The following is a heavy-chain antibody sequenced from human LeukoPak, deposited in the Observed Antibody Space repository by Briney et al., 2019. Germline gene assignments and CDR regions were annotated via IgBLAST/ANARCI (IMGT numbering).Heavy chain of an antibody. Sequence: ASVKVSCKASGYTFTSYGISWVRQAPGQGLEWMGWISAYNGNTKYAQKLQGRVTITTDESTSTAYMELSSLRSEDTAVYYCARVKGCGGDCYYFDYWGQGTLVTVSS. D-gene: IGHD2-21*02. V-gene: IGHV1-18*01. J-gene: IGHJ4*02. CDR1: GYTFTSYG. CDR3: ARVKGCGGDCYYFDY. CDR2: ISAYNGNT.